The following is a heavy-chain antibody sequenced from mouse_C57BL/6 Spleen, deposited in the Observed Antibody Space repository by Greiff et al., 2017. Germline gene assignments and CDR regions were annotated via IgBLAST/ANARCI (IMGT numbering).Heavy chain of an antibody. CDR2: INPGSGGT. CDR1: GYAFTNYL. CDR3: AAIYYDYDGYAMDY. V-gene: IGHV1-54*01. D-gene: IGHD2-4*01. Sequence: VQLQESGAELVRPGTSVKVSCKASGYAFTNYLIEWVKQRPGQGLEWIGVINPGSGGTNYNEKFKGKATLTADKSSSTAYMQLSSLTSEDSAVYFCAAIYYDYDGYAMDYWGQGTSVTVSS. J-gene: IGHJ4*01.